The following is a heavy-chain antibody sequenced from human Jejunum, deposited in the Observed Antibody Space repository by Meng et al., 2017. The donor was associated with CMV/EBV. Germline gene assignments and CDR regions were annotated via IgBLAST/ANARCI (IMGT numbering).Heavy chain of an antibody. Sequence: GFTFSSNWMRWVRQAPGKGLEWVANIKQDGSEKYYVDSVKGRFTISRDNAKNSLYLQMNSLRAEDTAVYYCARGSAAAGPDYFDYWGQGTLVTVSS. J-gene: IGHJ4*02. D-gene: IGHD6-13*01. CDR2: IKQDGSEK. CDR1: GFTFSSNW. CDR3: ARGSAAAGPDYFDY. V-gene: IGHV3-7*01.